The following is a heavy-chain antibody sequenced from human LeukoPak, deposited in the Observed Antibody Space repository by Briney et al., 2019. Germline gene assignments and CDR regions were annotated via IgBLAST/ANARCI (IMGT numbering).Heavy chain of an antibody. Sequence: PSETLSLSCTVSGGSIRSYYWSWIRQPRGKGLEWIGYIYYSGSTNYNPSLKSRVTISVDTSKNQFSLKLSSVTAADTAVYYCARAYSSSSYFDYWGQGTLVTVSS. D-gene: IGHD6-6*01. J-gene: IGHJ4*02. CDR2: IYYSGST. CDR1: GGSIRSYY. V-gene: IGHV4-59*01. CDR3: ARAYSSSSYFDY.